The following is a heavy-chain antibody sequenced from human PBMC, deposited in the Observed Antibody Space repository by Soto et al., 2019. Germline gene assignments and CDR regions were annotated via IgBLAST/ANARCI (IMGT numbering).Heavy chain of an antibody. D-gene: IGHD2-15*01. CDR2: ISYSGST. Sequence: SETLSLTCSVSCGSIFSSDYYWGWIRQAPGKGLEWIGSISYSGSTLHNPSLRSRVIISVDTPKSQLSLKLNSVTATDTAVYFCTRLMVVASSGDVGFDHWGQGT. CDR3: TRLMVVASSGDVGFDH. J-gene: IGHJ4*02. V-gene: IGHV4-39*01. CDR1: CGSIFSSDYY.